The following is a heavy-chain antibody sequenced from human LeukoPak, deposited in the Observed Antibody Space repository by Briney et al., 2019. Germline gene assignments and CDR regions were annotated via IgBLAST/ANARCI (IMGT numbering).Heavy chain of an antibody. CDR3: TRDGSLGYLQH. CDR1: GYTFTSYG. Sequence: ASVKASCNASGYTFTSYGITWVRQAPGQGLEWMGWISAYNGNTNYAQKLQLRVTMTTDPSTTTASMEMCSLRADDPAAHYCTRDGSLGYLQHWGQGTLVTVSS. D-gene: IGHD5-12*01. CDR2: ISAYNGNT. V-gene: IGHV1-18*01. J-gene: IGHJ1*01.